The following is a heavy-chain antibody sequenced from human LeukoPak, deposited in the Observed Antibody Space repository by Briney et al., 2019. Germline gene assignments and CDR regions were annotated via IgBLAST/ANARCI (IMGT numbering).Heavy chain of an antibody. D-gene: IGHD3-10*01. V-gene: IGHV3-21*05. CDR1: GFTFSNHG. CDR3: ARRGPYFDY. Sequence: PGGSLRLSCTASGFTFSNHGMNWVRQAPGKGLEWISYISSTSTDIYYVDSVKGRFTISRDNAKNSLYLQMNSLRPEDTSIYYCARRGPYFDYWSQGILVTVSS. J-gene: IGHJ4*02. CDR2: ISSTSTDI.